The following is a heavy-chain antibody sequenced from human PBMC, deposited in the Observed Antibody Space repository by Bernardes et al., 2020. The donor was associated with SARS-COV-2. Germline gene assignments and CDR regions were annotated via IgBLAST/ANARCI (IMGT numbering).Heavy chain of an antibody. D-gene: IGHD2-8*01. Sequence: ASVKVSCKASGYTFTAYYLHWVRQAPGQGLDWMGWIHPNSGDTNYAQKFQGRVTMTRDTSISTAYMELSGLTSDDTAVYYCVGVTWSQRDGFDIWGQGTMVTISS. V-gene: IGHV1-2*02. CDR3: VGVTWSQRDGFDI. CDR2: IHPNSGDT. CDR1: GYTFTAYY. J-gene: IGHJ3*02.